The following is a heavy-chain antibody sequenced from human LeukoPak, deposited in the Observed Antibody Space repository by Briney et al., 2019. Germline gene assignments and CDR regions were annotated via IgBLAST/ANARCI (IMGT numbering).Heavy chain of an antibody. J-gene: IGHJ4*02. D-gene: IGHD6-19*01. CDR3: ARGLSSGWFLARGDFDY. Sequence: ASVKVSCKASGYTFTSYDINWVRQATGQGLEWMGWMNPNSGNTGYAQKFQGRVTMTRNTSISTAYMELSSLRSEDTAVYYCARGLSSGWFLARGDFDYWGQGTLVTVSS. V-gene: IGHV1-8*01. CDR2: MNPNSGNT. CDR1: GYTFTSYD.